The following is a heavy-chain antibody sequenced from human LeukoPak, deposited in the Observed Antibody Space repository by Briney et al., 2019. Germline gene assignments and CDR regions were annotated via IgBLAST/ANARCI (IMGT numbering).Heavy chain of an antibody. CDR2: ISGSGGST. Sequence: GGSLRLSCAASGFTFSSYAMSWVRPAPGKGLEWVSAISGSGGSTYYADFVEGRFTISRDNSKNTLYLQMNSLRAEDTAVYYCAKLYYDILTGYSPFDYWGQGTLVTVSS. D-gene: IGHD3-9*01. CDR3: AKLYYDILTGYSPFDY. J-gene: IGHJ4*02. CDR1: GFTFSSYA. V-gene: IGHV3-23*01.